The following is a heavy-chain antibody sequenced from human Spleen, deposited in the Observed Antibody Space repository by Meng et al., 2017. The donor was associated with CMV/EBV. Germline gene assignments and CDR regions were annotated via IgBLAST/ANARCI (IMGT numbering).Heavy chain of an antibody. CDR1: GYSFSSYW. CDR3: ARVDPSGDWFDP. J-gene: IGHJ5*02. V-gene: IGHV5-51*01. D-gene: IGHD2-15*01. Sequence: CTGSGYSFSSYWIGWVRQMPGQGLEWMGIIYPGNSDTRYSPSFQGQVTISADKSISTAYLQWSSLKASDTAMYYCARVDPSGDWFDPWGQGTLVTVSS. CDR2: IYPGNSDT.